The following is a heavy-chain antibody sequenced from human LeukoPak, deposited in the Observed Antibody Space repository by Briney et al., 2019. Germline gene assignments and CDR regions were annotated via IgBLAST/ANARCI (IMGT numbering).Heavy chain of an antibody. CDR1: GGSISSGSYY. CDR2: IYTSGGT. Sequence: PSETLSLTCTVSGGSISSGSYYWSWIRQLAGKGLEWIGRIYTSGGTNYNPSLKSRVTISVDTSKNQFSLQLNSVTPEDTAVYYCARDLPTMVRGVMALGAFDIWGQGTMVTVSS. CDR3: ARDLPTMVRGVMALGAFDI. V-gene: IGHV4-61*02. J-gene: IGHJ3*02. D-gene: IGHD3-10*01.